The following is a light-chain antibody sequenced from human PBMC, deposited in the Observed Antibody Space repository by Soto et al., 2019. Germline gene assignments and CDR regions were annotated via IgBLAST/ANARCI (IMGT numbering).Light chain of an antibody. V-gene: IGLV1-40*01. J-gene: IGLJ1*01. CDR1: SYNIGAGYD. CDR2: GNS. Sequence: QSVLTQPPSGSGAPGQRVTISCTGSSYNIGAGYDVHWYQQLPGTAPKLLIYGNSNRPSGVPDRFSGSKSGTSASRAITGLHAEDESDYYCQSYDSSLSGIYVFGTRTKLTAL. CDR3: QSYDSSLSGIYV.